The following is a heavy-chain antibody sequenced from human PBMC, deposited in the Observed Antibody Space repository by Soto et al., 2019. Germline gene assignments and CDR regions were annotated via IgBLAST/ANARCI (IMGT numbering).Heavy chain of an antibody. J-gene: IGHJ4*02. CDR2: ITHKANHYAT. D-gene: IGHD2-21*01. V-gene: IGHV3-73*01. CDR3: ARQGVALDLDF. CDR1: GFTFNIAA. Sequence: GGSLRLSCAASGFTFNIAAIHWVRQAPGKGLEWVGLITHKANHYATPYAPSVKGRITISRDDANNMAFLEIHSLKTEDTAVYYCARQGVALDLDFWSQGTLVTAPQ.